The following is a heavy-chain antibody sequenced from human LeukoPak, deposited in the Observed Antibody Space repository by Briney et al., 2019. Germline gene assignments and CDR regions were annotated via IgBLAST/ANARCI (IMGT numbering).Heavy chain of an antibody. Sequence: GGSLRLSCAASGFTFSNYAMTWVRQAPGKGLEWVSSLSGSGGSTYYADSVKGRFTISRDNSKNTLYLQMNSLRAEDTAVYYCAKVYYSGMDYWGQGTLVTVSS. J-gene: IGHJ4*02. CDR2: LSGSGGST. CDR1: GFTFSNYA. V-gene: IGHV3-23*01. D-gene: IGHD1-26*01. CDR3: AKVYYSGMDY.